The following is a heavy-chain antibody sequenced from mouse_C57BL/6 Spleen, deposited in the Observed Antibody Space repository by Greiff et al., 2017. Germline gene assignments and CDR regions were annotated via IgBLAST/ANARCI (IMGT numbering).Heavy chain of an antibody. V-gene: IGHV1-53*01. CDR2: INPSNGGT. J-gene: IGHJ2*01. CDR3: ARWGPEDYFDY. Sequence: QVHVKQPGTELVKPGASVKLSCKASGYTFTSYWMHWVKQRPGQGLEWIGNINPSNGGTNYNEKFKSKATLTVDKSSSTAYMQLSSLTSEDSAVYYCARWGPEDYFDYWGQGTTLTVSS. CDR1: GYTFTSYW.